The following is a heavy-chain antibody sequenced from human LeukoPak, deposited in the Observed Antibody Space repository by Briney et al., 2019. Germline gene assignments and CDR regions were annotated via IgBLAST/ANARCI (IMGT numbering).Heavy chain of an antibody. CDR1: GGSISSSSYY. D-gene: IGHD2-2*01. Sequence: SETLSLTCTVSGGSISSSSYYWGWIRQPPGKGLEWIGSIYYSGSTYYNPSLKSRVTISVDTSKNQFSLKLSSVTAADTAVYYCARETRELGYCSSTSCYGGLGAFDIWGQGTMVTVSS. J-gene: IGHJ3*02. CDR2: IYYSGST. CDR3: ARETRELGYCSSTSCYGGLGAFDI. V-gene: IGHV4-39*07.